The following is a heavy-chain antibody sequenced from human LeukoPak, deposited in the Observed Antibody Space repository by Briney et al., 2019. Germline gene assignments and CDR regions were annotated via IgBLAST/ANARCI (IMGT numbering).Heavy chain of an antibody. V-gene: IGHV1-69*04. Sequence: ASVKVSRKASGGTFSSYAISWVRQAPGQGLEWMGRIIPILGIANYAQKFQGRVTITADKSTSTAYMELSSLRSEDTAVYYCARDRIVVVPAAINWFDPWGQGTLVTVSS. D-gene: IGHD2-2*01. CDR2: IIPILGIA. J-gene: IGHJ5*02. CDR3: ARDRIVVVPAAINWFDP. CDR1: GGTFSSYA.